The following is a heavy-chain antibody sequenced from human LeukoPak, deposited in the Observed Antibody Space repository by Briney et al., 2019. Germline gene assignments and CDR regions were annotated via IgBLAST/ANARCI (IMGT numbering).Heavy chain of an antibody. V-gene: IGHV3-21*01. CDR3: SRGVVSDLIQLWSQSFDC. D-gene: IGHD5-18*01. CDR1: GFTFSSYS. J-gene: IGHJ4*02. CDR2: ISSSSSYI. Sequence: PGGSLRLSCAASGFTFSSYSMNWVRQAPGKGLERVSSISSSSSYIYYADSVKGRFTISRDNAKNSLYLQMNSLRAEDTAVYYCSRGVVSDLIQLWSQSFDCWGQGTLVTVSS.